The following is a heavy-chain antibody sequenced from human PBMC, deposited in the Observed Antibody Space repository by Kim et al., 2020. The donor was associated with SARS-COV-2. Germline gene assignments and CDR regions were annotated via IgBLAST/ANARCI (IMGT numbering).Heavy chain of an antibody. D-gene: IGHD3-10*01. J-gene: IGHJ6*02. CDR3: ARGNYHGMDV. V-gene: IGHV3-74*01. Sequence: IYDESAKGRFPIASDNAKNTLYLLMSTLRAEDTAVYYCARGNYHGMDVWGQGTTVTVSS.